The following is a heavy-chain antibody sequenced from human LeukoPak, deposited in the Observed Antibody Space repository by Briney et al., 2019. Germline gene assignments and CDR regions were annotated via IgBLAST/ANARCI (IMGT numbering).Heavy chain of an antibody. CDR2: IWYDGSNK. CDR1: GFTFSSYA. Sequence: PGGSLRLSCAASGFTFSSYAIHWVRQAPGKGLERVAFIWYDGSNKYYADSVKGRFTISRDNSENTLYLQMNSLSPEDTAVYYCAKGGSTWYHFDYWGQGTLVTVSS. V-gene: IGHV3-30*02. J-gene: IGHJ4*02. D-gene: IGHD6-13*01. CDR3: AKGGSTWYHFDY.